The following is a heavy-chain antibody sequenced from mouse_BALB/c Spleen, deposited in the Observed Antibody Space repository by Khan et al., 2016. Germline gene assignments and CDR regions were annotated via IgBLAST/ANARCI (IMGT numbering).Heavy chain of an antibody. D-gene: IGHD1-1*01. CDR2: IRSKSNNYAT. J-gene: IGHJ4*01. CDR1: GFTFNTYA. V-gene: IGHV10-1*02. Sequence: EVQLVESGGGLVQPKGSLKLSCAASGFTFNTYAMNWVRQAPGKGLEWVARIRSKSNNYATYYADSVKDRFTISRDDSQSMLYLQMNNLKTEDTAMYYYVTHGMDYGYYAMDYWGQGTSVTVSS. CDR3: VTHGMDYGYYAMDY.